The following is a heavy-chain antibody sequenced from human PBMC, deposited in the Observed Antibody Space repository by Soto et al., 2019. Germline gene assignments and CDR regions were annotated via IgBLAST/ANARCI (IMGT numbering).Heavy chain of an antibody. Sequence: GGSLRLSCAASGFTVSSNYMSWVRQAPGKGLEWVSVIYSGGSTYYADSVKGRFTISRDNSKNTLYLQMNSLRAEDTAVYYCASVYDFWSGYYGGMGGYYYYIDVWGKGTTVTVSS. V-gene: IGHV3-66*01. CDR3: ASVYDFWSGYYGGMGGYYYYIDV. D-gene: IGHD3-3*01. CDR1: GFTVSSNY. CDR2: IYSGGST. J-gene: IGHJ6*03.